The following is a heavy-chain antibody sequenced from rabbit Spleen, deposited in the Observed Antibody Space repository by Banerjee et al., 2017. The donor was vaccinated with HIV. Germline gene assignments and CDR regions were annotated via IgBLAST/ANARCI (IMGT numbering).Heavy chain of an antibody. CDR3: ARRPAMTLVVNL. CDR1: GVSFSFNFY. CDR2: IDIGSSGFT. D-gene: IGHD2-1*01. Sequence: SLEESGGDLVKPGASLTLTCTASGVSFSFNFYMCWVRQAPGKGLEWIACIDIGSSGFTYFASWAKGRFTISKTSSTTVTLQMTSLTAADTATYFCARRPAMTLVVNLWGPGTLVTVS. J-gene: IGHJ4*01. V-gene: IGHV1S40*01.